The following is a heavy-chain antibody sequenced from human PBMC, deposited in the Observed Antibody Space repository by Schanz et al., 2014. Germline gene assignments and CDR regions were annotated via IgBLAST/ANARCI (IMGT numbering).Heavy chain of an antibody. CDR1: GFTFSSYG. CDR3: ATASSPVREAGAGSSFHL. Sequence: VQLVESGGGVVQPGRSLRLSCAASGFTFSSYGMHWVRQAPGKGLEWVGRIKSKTDGETTDYAAPVKGRFSISRDDSQSTLYLQMNSLKIEDTAVYYCATASSPVREAGAGSSFHLWGQGTLVTVSP. D-gene: IGHD6-13*01. V-gene: IGHV3-15*01. J-gene: IGHJ5*02. CDR2: IKSKTDGETT.